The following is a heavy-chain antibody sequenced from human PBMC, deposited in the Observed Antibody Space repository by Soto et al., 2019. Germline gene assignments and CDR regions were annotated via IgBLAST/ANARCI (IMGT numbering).Heavy chain of an antibody. J-gene: IGHJ6*02. D-gene: IGHD3-10*01. CDR2: IYSGGST. V-gene: IGHV3-66*01. CDR1: GFTVSSNY. CDR3: ARDLRRGFGELFDYYGMDV. Sequence: GGSLRLSCAASGFTVSSNYMSWVRQAPGKGLEWVSVIYSGGSTYYADSVKGRFTISRDNSKNTLYLQMNSLRAEDTAVYYCARDLRRGFGELFDYYGMDVWGQGT.